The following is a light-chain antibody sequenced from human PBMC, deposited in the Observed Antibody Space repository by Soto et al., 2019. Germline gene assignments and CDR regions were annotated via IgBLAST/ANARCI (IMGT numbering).Light chain of an antibody. V-gene: IGKV3-15*01. Sequence: EIVMTQSPATLSVSPGERATLSCRASQSVSSNLAWYQQKPGQAPRLLIYGASTRATGIPARFSGSGSGTEFTLTISSLQSEDFAVYHCQQYKNWLTVGGGTKVEIK. CDR2: GAS. J-gene: IGKJ4*01. CDR3: QQYKNWLT. CDR1: QSVSSN.